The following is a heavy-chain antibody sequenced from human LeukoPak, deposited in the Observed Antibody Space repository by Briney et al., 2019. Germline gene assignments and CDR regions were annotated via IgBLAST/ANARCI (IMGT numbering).Heavy chain of an antibody. CDR1: GGSFSGYY. CDR2: INHSRST. J-gene: IGHJ4*02. CDR3: ARSQLVSFDY. Sequence: SETLSLTCAVYGGSFSGYYWSWIRQPPGKGPEWIGEINHSRSTNYNPSLKSRVTISVDTSKNQFSLKLSSVTAADTAVYYCARSQLVSFDYWGQGTLVTVSS. D-gene: IGHD6-6*01. V-gene: IGHV4-34*01.